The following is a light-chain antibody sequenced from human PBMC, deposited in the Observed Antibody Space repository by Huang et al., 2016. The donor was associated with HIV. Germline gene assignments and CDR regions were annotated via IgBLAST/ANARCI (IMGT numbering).Light chain of an antibody. Sequence: EIVMTQSPASLSASLGQRATLSCRASQGVRSNLAWYQQQPGQAPRPLIFGASTRATGTPARFSGSGSGTEFTLTITSLQSADSAVYYCQQYNDWPPLTFGGGTKVEI. CDR2: GAS. J-gene: IGKJ4*01. CDR3: QQYNDWPPLT. CDR1: QGVRSN. V-gene: IGKV3D-15*01.